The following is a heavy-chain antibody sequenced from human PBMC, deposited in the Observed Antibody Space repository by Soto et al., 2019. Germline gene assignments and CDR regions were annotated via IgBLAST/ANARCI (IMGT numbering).Heavy chain of an antibody. Sequence: EASVKVSCKASGGTFSSYAISWVRQAPGQGLEWMGGIIPIFGTANYAQKFQGRVTITADESTSTAYMELSSLRSEDTAVYYCARGTTAMSYYYYGMDVWGQGTTVTVSS. V-gene: IGHV1-69*13. D-gene: IGHD5-18*01. J-gene: IGHJ6*02. CDR3: ARGTTAMSYYYYGMDV. CDR1: GGTFSSYA. CDR2: IIPIFGTA.